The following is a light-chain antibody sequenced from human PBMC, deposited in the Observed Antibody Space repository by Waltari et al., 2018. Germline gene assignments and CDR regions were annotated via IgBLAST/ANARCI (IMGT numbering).Light chain of an antibody. J-gene: IGKJ1*01. V-gene: IGKV3-15*01. CDR3: HQYYNWWT. Sequence: EIVMTQSPATLSVSPGERATLSCRASQSVSNNLAWYQQKPGLGPKLLIYGASTRATGVPDRFSGSGSGTNFTLTINSLQSEDFAVYYCHQYYNWWTFGQGTKVEI. CDR2: GAS. CDR1: QSVSNN.